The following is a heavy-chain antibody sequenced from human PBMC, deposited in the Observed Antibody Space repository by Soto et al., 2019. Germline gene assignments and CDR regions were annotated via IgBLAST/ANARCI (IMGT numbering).Heavy chain of an antibody. J-gene: IGHJ6*02. CDR1: GGSISSGDYY. V-gene: IGHV4-31*03. D-gene: IGHD4-17*01. CDR2: IYYSGST. CDR3: ARTTVVRGYYYYAMDV. Sequence: QVQLQESGPGLVKPSQTLSLTCTVSGGSISSGDYYWSWIRQHPGKGLEWIGYIYYSGSTYYNPSLKSRVTMSVDTSKNQFSLKLSSVTAADTAVYCCARTTVVRGYYYYAMDVWGQGTTVTVSS.